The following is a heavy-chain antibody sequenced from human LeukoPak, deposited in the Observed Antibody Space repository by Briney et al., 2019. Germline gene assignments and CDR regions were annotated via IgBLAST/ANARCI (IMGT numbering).Heavy chain of an antibody. CDR2: IKEDGSEK. CDR3: TRGRLTMT. J-gene: IGHJ5*02. D-gene: IGHD3-22*01. Sequence: GGSLRLSCAASGFTFSSSWMSWVRQAPGKGLEWVANIKEDGSEKCYVEPVKGRFSISRDNAKDSLYLQMNSLRVEDTAVYYCTRGRLTMTWGQGTLVTVSS. V-gene: IGHV3-7*01. CDR1: GFTFSSSW.